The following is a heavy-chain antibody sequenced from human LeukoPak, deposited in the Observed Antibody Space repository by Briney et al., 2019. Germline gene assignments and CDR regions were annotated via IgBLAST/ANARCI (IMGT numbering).Heavy chain of an antibody. CDR3: AKPNYYDSSGYYYGFRYYYYYMDV. J-gene: IGHJ6*03. V-gene: IGHV3-23*01. CDR1: GFTVGNNY. D-gene: IGHD3-22*01. Sequence: GGSLRLSCAASGFTVGNNYMAWVRQVPGKGLEWVSAISGSGGSTYYADSVKGRFTISRDNSKNSLYLQMNSLRAEDTAVYYCAKPNYYDSSGYYYGFRYYYYYMDVWGKGTTVTISS. CDR2: ISGSGGST.